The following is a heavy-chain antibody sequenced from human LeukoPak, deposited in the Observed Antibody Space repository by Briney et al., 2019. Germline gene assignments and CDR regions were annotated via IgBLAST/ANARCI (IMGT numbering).Heavy chain of an antibody. CDR2: ISYDGSNK. J-gene: IGHJ4*02. V-gene: IGHV3-30-3*01. Sequence: PGKSLRLSCAASGFTFSGYPIHWVRQAPGKGLEWVAVISYDGSNKYYADSVKGRFTISRDNAKNALSLQMNSLRDEDTAVYYCATSGNYYLKYWGQGTLVTVSS. CDR1: GFTFSGYP. CDR3: ATSGNYYLKY. D-gene: IGHD1-26*01.